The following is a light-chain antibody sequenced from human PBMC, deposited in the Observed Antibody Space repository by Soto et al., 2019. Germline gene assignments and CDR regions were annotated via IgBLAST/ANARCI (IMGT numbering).Light chain of an antibody. Sequence: EIVLTQSPGTLSLSPGESATLSCRASQSVSSNSLAWYRRNPGQPPSLLIYGTSTRATDIPRRFSGSGSGTDFPLTITRLEPEDFAVYFCHQYGDSPPTFGQGTKVEVK. J-gene: IGKJ1*01. CDR2: GTS. V-gene: IGKV3-20*01. CDR1: QSVSSNS. CDR3: HQYGDSPPT.